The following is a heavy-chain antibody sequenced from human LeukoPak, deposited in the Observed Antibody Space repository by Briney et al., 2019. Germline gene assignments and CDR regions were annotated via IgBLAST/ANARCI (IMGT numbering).Heavy chain of an antibody. CDR2: ISDYNGNT. CDR3: ARDQDFWSGYSKERYFDC. D-gene: IGHD3-3*01. V-gene: IGHV1-18*01. CDR1: GYIFTSYG. J-gene: IGHJ4*02. Sequence: GASVTVSCKASGYIFTSYGIRWVRQAPGQGREWMGWISDYNGNTNYAQKLQGRVTMTTDTSTSTAYMELRSLRSDDTAVYYCARDQDFWSGYSKERYFDCWGQGTLVTVSS.